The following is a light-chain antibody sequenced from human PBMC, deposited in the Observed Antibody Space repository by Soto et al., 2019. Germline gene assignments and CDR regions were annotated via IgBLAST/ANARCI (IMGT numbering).Light chain of an antibody. V-gene: IGKV1-9*01. CDR3: QQLNSYPPYT. CDR1: QGISSY. CDR2: AAS. J-gene: IGKJ2*01. Sequence: DIPLTQSPSFLSASVGDRVTITCRASQGISSYLAWYQQKPGKAPKLLIYAASTLQSGVPSRFSGSGSGTELTLTISNLQPEDFATYYCQQLNSYPPYTFGQGTKLEIK.